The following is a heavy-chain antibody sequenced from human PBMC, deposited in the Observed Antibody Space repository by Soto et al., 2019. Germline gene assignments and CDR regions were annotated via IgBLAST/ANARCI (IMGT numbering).Heavy chain of an antibody. CDR3: AGSPPAARPLYYYMDV. D-gene: IGHD6-6*01. CDR2: ISSSSSYI. CDR1: GFTFSSYS. Sequence: EVQLVESGGGLVKPGGSLRLSCAASGFTFSSYSMNWVRQAPGKGLEWVSSISSSSSYIYYADSAKGRFTISRDNAKNSLYLQMNSLRAEDTAVYYCAGSPPAARPLYYYMDVWGKGTTVTVSS. V-gene: IGHV3-21*01. J-gene: IGHJ6*03.